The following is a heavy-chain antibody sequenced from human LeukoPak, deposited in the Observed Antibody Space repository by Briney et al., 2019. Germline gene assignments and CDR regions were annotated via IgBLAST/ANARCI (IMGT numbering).Heavy chain of an antibody. D-gene: IGHD6-13*01. Sequence: GGSLRLSCSASGFIFSAYGMSWVRQAPGKGLEWVSGLSASGVSTYYADSVKGRFAISRDNSKNTLYLQMNSLRAEDTAVYYCARQNIAAAVTWDYWGQGTLVTVSS. V-gene: IGHV3-23*01. CDR1: GFIFSAYG. CDR2: LSASGVST. J-gene: IGHJ4*02. CDR3: ARQNIAAAVTWDY.